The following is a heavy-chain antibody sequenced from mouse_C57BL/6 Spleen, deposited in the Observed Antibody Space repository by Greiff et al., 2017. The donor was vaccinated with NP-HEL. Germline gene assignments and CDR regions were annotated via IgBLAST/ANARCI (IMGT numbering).Heavy chain of an antibody. CDR2: IDPEDGDT. Sequence: VQLKQSGAELVRPGASVKLSCTASGFNIKDYYMHWVKQRPEQGLEWIGRIDPEDGDTEYAPKFQGKATMTADTSSNTAYLQLSSLTSEDTAVYYCTTGGYSNPGWFAYWGQGTLVTVSA. D-gene: IGHD2-5*01. CDR1: GFNIKDYY. V-gene: IGHV14-1*01. CDR3: TTGGYSNPGWFAY. J-gene: IGHJ3*01.